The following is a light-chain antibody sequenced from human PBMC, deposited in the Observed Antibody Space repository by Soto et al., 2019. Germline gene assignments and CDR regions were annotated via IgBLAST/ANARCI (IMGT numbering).Light chain of an antibody. V-gene: IGKV3-20*01. CDR3: QQYGSSPWT. J-gene: IGKJ1*01. Sequence: EIVLTQSPGTLSLSPGERATLSCRASQSVSSSYLAWYQQKPGQAPRPLIYGASSRAIGIPDRFSGSGSGIDFSLTFSRLEPEDFAVYYCQQYGSSPWTFGQGTKVEMK. CDR2: GAS. CDR1: QSVSSSY.